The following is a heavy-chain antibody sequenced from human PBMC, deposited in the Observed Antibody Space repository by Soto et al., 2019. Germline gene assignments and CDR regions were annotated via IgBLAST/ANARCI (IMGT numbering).Heavy chain of an antibody. V-gene: IGHV1-18*01. D-gene: IGHD2-15*01. Sequence: QVQLVQSGAEVKKPGASVKVSCKASGYTFTSSGISWVRQAPGQGLEWMGWISAYNGNTNYAQTLQGRVTMTTDTSTRTAYQEMMSVRPDETVVYYCPRVRFRYCSGCICFFDFWGQGTLVTVSS. CDR3: PRVRFRYCSGCICFFDF. J-gene: IGHJ4*02. CDR2: ISAYNGNT. CDR1: GYTFTSSG.